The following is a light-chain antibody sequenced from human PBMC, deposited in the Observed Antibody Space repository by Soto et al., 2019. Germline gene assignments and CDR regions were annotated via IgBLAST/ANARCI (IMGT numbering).Light chain of an antibody. V-gene: IGKV3-11*01. CDR2: DAS. CDR3: QQRSDWPST. J-gene: IGKJ4*01. CDR1: QSVSRY. Sequence: EIVLTQSPATLSLSPGERATLSCRASQSVSRYLAWYQQKPGQAPRLLIYDASNRTTGIPARFSGSVSGTDFTLTIRSLEPEDCAVYYCQQRSDWPSTFGGGTKVQIK.